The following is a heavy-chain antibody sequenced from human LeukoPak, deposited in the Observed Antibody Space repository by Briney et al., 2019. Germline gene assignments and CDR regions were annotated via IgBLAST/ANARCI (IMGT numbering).Heavy chain of an antibody. CDR1: GYTFTGYY. Sequence: GASVKVSCKASGYTFTGYYMHWVRQAPGQGLEWMGWINPNSGGTNYAQKFQGRVTMTRDTSISTAYMELSRLRSDDTAVYYCARVGYRGSSLLAAPPNYYVDVWGKGTTVTISS. V-gene: IGHV1-2*02. CDR3: ARVGYRGSSLLAAPPNYYVDV. J-gene: IGHJ6*03. CDR2: INPNSGGT. D-gene: IGHD6-13*01.